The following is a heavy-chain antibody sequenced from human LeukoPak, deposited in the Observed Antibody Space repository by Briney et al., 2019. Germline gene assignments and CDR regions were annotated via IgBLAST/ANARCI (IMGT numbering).Heavy chain of an antibody. J-gene: IGHJ4*02. Sequence: GRSLRLSCAASGFNFSNYGMYWVRQAPGKGLEWVAVISYDGSNKYYADSLKGRFTISRDNSKNTLSLQMNSLRAEDTAVYYCAKEGHGGSSWPYYFDYWGQGTLVTVSS. CDR1: GFNFSNYG. CDR2: ISYDGSNK. D-gene: IGHD6-13*01. V-gene: IGHV3-30*18. CDR3: AKEGHGGSSWPYYFDY.